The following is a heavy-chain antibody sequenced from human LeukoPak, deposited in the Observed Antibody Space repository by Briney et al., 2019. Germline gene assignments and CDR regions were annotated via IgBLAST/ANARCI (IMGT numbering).Heavy chain of an antibody. D-gene: IGHD6-19*01. CDR3: ARGGLSGWFLDY. CDR2: IIPIFGTA. J-gene: IGHJ4*02. Sequence: ASVKVSCKASGGTFSSYAISWVRQAPGQGLEWMGGIIPIFGTANYAQKFQGRVTITTDESTSTAYMELSSLRSEDTAVYYCARGGLSGWFLDYWGQGTLVTVSS. CDR1: GGTFSSYA. V-gene: IGHV1-69*05.